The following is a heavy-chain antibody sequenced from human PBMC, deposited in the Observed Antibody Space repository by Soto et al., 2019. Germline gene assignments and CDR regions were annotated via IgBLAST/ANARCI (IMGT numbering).Heavy chain of an antibody. J-gene: IGHJ6*02. CDR3: ARLDFNMVVVRGGRYGMDV. D-gene: IGHD2-21*01. CDR2: IIPIFGTA. CDR1: GGTFSSYA. V-gene: IGHV1-69*01. Sequence: QVQLVQSGAEVKKPGSSVKVSCKASGGTFSSYAISWVRQAPGPGLEWMGGIIPIFGTANYAQKFQGRVTITADESTSTADMELSSLRSEDTAVYSCARLDFNMVVVRGGRYGMDVLGQGTTVTVSS.